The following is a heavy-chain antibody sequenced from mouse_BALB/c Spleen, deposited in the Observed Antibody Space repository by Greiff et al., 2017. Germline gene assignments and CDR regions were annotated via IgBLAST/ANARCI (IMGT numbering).Heavy chain of an antibody. D-gene: IGHD1-1*01. Sequence: DVMLEESGGGLVQPGGSLKLSCAASGFTFSSYGMSWVRQTPDKRLELVATINSNGGSTYYPDSVKGRFTISRDNAKNTLYLQMSSLKSEDTAMYYCAGITTVVAPYYAMDYWGQGTSVTVSS. CDR2: INSNGGST. J-gene: IGHJ4*01. V-gene: IGHV5-6-3*01. CDR1: GFTFSSYG. CDR3: AGITTVVAPYYAMDY.